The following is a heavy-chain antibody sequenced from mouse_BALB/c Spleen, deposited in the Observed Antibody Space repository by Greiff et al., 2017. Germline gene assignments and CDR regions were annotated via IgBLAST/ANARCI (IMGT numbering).Heavy chain of an antibody. J-gene: IGHJ3*01. CDR3: ARIYYYGSSLFAY. D-gene: IGHD1-1*01. V-gene: IGHV2-9*02. Sequence: VMLVESGPGLVAPSQSLSITCTVSGFSLTSYGVHWVRQPPGKGLEWLGVIWAGGSTNYNSALMSRLSISKDNSKSQVFLKMNSLQTDDTAMYYCARIYYYGSSLFAYWGQGTLVTVSA. CDR1: GFSLTSYG. CDR2: IWAGGST.